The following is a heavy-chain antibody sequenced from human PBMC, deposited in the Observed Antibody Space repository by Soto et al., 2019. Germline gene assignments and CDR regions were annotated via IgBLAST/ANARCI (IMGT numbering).Heavy chain of an antibody. V-gene: IGHV4-31*03. CDR3: ARSRFGGRPIAAGGTMRWFDP. Sequence: NPSETLSLTCTVSGCSISSGGYYWSWIRQHPGKGLEWIGYIYYSGSTYYNPSLKSRVTISVDTSKNQFSLKLSSVTAADTAVYYCARSRFGGRPIAAGGTMRWFDPWGQGTLVTVSS. CDR1: GCSISSGGYY. D-gene: IGHD6-13*01. CDR2: IYYSGST. J-gene: IGHJ5*02.